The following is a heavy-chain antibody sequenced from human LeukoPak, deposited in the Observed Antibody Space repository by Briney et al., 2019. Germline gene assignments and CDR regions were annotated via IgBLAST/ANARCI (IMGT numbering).Heavy chain of an antibody. D-gene: IGHD4-17*01. CDR1: GYTFTSYS. Sequence: ASVKVSCKASGYTFTSYSVHWVRQAPGQSLEWMGWINPGNGNTKYSQKFQGRVTITRDTSASTAYMELSSLRSEDTAVYYCARGRDYAAPDYWGQGTLVTVSS. CDR3: ARGRDYAAPDY. J-gene: IGHJ4*02. V-gene: IGHV1-3*01. CDR2: INPGNGNT.